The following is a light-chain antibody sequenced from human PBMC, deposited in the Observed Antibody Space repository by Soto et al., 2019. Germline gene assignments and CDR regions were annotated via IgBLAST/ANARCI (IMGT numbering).Light chain of an antibody. Sequence: ERELSQSPCTLXFYPGERATLSCRASQSVSSSYLAWYQQKPCQAPTLLIYGASSRATGIPDRFSVSGSGTDFTLTIISLEAEDFAVYYCQQSGSSLTFGGGTNVDI. CDR2: GAS. CDR1: QSVSSSY. V-gene: IGKV3-20*01. J-gene: IGKJ4*01. CDR3: QQSGSSLT.